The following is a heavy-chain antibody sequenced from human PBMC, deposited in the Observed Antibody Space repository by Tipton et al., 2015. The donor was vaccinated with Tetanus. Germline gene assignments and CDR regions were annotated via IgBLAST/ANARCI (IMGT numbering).Heavy chain of an antibody. CDR3: ARTADNWFDP. J-gene: IGHJ5*02. CDR2: IYYNGNT. V-gene: IGHV4-39*01. D-gene: IGHD2-21*02. Sequence: TLSLTCTVSGGSLSSGTYYWDWIRQPPGKGLEWIGNIYYNGNTLQNPSLQSRVTISLDKSKNQFSLKLRSVTAADTAVYYCARTADNWFDPWGQGTLVTVSS. CDR1: GGSLSSGTYY.